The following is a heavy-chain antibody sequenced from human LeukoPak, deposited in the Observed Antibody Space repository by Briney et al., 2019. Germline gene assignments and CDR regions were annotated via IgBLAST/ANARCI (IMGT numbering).Heavy chain of an antibody. V-gene: IGHV1-8*01. CDR1: GYTFTSYD. CDR3: ARGFYDTNGYYYRLDF. Sequence: ASVKVSCKASGYTFTSYDINWVRQATGQGLEWMGWMNPNRGTTGYAQKFQGRVTMTRNTSISTAYMELSSLRSEDTAVYYCARGFYDTNGYYYRLDFWGQGTLVTVSS. J-gene: IGHJ4*02. D-gene: IGHD3-22*01. CDR2: MNPNRGTT.